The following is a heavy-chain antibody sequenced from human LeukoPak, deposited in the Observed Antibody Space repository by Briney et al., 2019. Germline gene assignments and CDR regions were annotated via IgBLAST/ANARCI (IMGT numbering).Heavy chain of an antibody. J-gene: IGHJ4*02. CDR3: TRRVGGTPDY. V-gene: IGHV3-23*01. CDR2: IGIDVRDS. D-gene: IGHD1-26*01. Sequence: SGGSLRLSCAASGFTFSNYVITWVRQAPGKGLEWVSAIGIDVRDSDYADSVKGRFTISRDNSKNTVYLQMNSLRAEDTGLYYCTRRVGGTPDYWGLGTLVTVSS. CDR1: GFTFSNYV.